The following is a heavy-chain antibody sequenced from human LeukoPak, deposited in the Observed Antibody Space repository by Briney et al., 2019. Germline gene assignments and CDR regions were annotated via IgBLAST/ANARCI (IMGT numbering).Heavy chain of an antibody. Sequence: SQSLSLTCAISVDSVSSERAAWNWIRQAPSKGLEWLGRTYYRSKWSSGYAESVKSRLTISPDISKNQFSLQLRSVTPEDTAMYYCARSQTGGTFDYWGQGALVTVSS. J-gene: IGHJ4*02. CDR1: VDSVSSERAA. CDR3: ARSQTGGTFDY. D-gene: IGHD1/OR15-1a*01. V-gene: IGHV6-1*01. CDR2: TYYRSKWSS.